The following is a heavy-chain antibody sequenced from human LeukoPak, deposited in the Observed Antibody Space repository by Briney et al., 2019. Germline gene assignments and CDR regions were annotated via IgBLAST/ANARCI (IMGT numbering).Heavy chain of an antibody. CDR3: ARDGGSSLPLDY. D-gene: IGHD3-16*01. Sequence: SETLSLTCAVYGGSFSGYYWSWIRQPPGKGLEWIGEINHSGSTNYNPSLKSRVTISVGTSKNQFSLKLSSVTAADTAVYYCARDGGSSLPLDYWSQGTLVTVS. J-gene: IGHJ4*02. CDR2: INHSGST. V-gene: IGHV4-34*01. CDR1: GGSFSGYY.